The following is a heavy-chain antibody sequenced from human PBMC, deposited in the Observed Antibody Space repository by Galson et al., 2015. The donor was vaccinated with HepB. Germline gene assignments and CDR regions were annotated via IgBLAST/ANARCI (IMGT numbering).Heavy chain of an antibody. CDR2: ISWNSGSI. CDR3: AKRNYYYYYTDV. Sequence: SLRLSCAASGFTFDDYAMHWVRQAPGKGLEWVSGISWNSGSIGYADSVKGRFTISRDNAKNSLYLQMNSLRAEDTALYYCAKRNYYYYYTDVWGKGTTVTVSS. V-gene: IGHV3-9*01. CDR1: GFTFDDYA. J-gene: IGHJ6*03.